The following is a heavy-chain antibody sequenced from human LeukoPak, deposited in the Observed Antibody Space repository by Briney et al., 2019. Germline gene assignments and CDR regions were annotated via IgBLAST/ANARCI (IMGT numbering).Heavy chain of an antibody. V-gene: IGHV4-39*01. CDR2: IYYSGIT. CDR1: GGSISNGNYY. CDR3: ASARNYDVLTGYFLDY. D-gene: IGHD3-9*01. Sequence: SETLSLTCIVSGGSISNGNYYWVWIRQPPGTGLEWIGSIYYSGITYYNPSLKSRITISVDTAKNQFSLKLSSVTAADTAVYYCASARNYDVLTGYFLDYWGQGALVTVSS. J-gene: IGHJ4*02.